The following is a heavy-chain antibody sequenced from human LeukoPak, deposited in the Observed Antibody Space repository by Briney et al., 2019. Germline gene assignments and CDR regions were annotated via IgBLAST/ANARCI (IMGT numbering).Heavy chain of an antibody. D-gene: IGHD6-19*01. V-gene: IGHV1-8*02. CDR1: GYTFTSYD. Sequence: ASVKVSCKASGYTFTSYDINWVRQATGQGLEWMGWMNPNSGNTGYAQKLQGRVTMTTDTSTSTAYMELRSLRSDDTAVYYCARWGVAVAGTPADYWGQGTLVTVSS. CDR2: MNPNSGNT. CDR3: ARWGVAVAGTPADY. J-gene: IGHJ4*02.